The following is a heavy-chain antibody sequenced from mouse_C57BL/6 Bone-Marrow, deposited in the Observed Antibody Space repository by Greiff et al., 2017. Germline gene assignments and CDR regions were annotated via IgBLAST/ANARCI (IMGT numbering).Heavy chain of an antibody. CDR1: GYTFTSYG. J-gene: IGHJ2*01. D-gene: IGHD1-1*01. CDR3: ARWIYYYGRGYFDY. V-gene: IGHV1-81*01. CDR2: IYPRSGNT. Sequence: VKLMESGAELARPGASVKLSCKASGYTFTSYGISWVKQRTGQGLEWIGEIYPRSGNTYYNEKFKGKATLTADKSSSTAYMELRSLTSEDSAVYFCARWIYYYGRGYFDYWGQGTTLTVSS.